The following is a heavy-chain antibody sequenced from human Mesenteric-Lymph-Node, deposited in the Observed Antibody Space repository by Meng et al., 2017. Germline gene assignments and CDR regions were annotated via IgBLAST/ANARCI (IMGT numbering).Heavy chain of an antibody. Sequence: VQLQGSGPVLGKTSGTLSLICTGSGDSISSDIWWSWVRQPPGKGLEWIGEVYHRGDTNYNPSLKSRVSISVDTSKNQFSLNLNSMTAADTAVYYCASFDHIPRRNYFDYWGQGTLVTVSS. J-gene: IGHJ4*02. CDR3: ASFDHIPRRNYFDY. CDR2: VYHRGDT. V-gene: IGHV4-4*02. CDR1: GDSISSDIW. D-gene: IGHD2-21*01.